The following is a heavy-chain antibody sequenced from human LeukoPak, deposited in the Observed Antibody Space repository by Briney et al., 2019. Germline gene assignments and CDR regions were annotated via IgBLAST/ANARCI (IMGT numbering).Heavy chain of an antibody. Sequence: GGSLRLSCAASGFTFSSYAMSWVRQAPGKGLEWVSAISGSGGSTCYADSVKGRFTISRDNSKNTLYLQMNSLRAEDTAVYYCATSSWAIYYFDYWGQGTLVTVSS. CDR2: ISGSGGST. CDR3: ATSSWAIYYFDY. D-gene: IGHD6-13*01. J-gene: IGHJ4*02. CDR1: GFTFSSYA. V-gene: IGHV3-23*01.